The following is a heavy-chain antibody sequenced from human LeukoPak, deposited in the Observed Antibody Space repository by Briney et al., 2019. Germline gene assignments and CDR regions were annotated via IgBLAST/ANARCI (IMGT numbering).Heavy chain of an antibody. D-gene: IGHD6-13*01. J-gene: IGHJ6*03. CDR1: GFTFSSYW. Sequence: PGGSLRLSCAASGFTFSSYWMHWVRQAPGKGLVWVSRINTDGSSTSYADSVKGRFTISRDNAKNTLYLQMNSLRAEDTAVYYCARVKQQLVLYYYYYYMDVWGKGTTVTVSS. CDR2: INTDGSST. CDR3: ARVKQQLVLYYYYYYMDV. V-gene: IGHV3-74*01.